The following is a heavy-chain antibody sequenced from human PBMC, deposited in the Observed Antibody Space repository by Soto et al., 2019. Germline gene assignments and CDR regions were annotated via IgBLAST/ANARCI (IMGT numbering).Heavy chain of an antibody. CDR2: INHSGST. D-gene: IGHD2-15*01. CDR1: GGSFGGYY. Sequence: PSETLSLTCAVYGGSFGGYYWSWIRQPPGKGLEWIGEINHSGSTNYNPSLKSRVTISVDTSKNQFSLKLSSVTAADTAVYYCARGFRYRFLLPTASFDYWGQGTLVTVSS. V-gene: IGHV4-34*01. CDR3: ARGFRYRFLLPTASFDY. J-gene: IGHJ4*02.